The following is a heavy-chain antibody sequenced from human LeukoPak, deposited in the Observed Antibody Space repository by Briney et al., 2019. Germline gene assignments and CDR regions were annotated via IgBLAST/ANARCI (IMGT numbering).Heavy chain of an antibody. CDR2: ISSSSSYT. D-gene: IGHD5-18*01. CDR1: GFTFSDYY. CDR3: ARDLAGYSYGFYDY. V-gene: IGHV3-11*05. J-gene: IGHJ4*02. Sequence: GGSLRLSCAASGFTFSDYYMSWIRQAPGKGLEWVSYISSSSSYTNYADSVKGRFTISRDNAKNSLYLRMNSLRAEDTAVYYCARDLAGYSYGFYDYWGQGTLVTVSS.